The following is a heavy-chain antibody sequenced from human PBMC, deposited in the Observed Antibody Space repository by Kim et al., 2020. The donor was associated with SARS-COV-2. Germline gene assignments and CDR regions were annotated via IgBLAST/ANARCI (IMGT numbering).Heavy chain of an antibody. J-gene: IGHJ4*02. D-gene: IGHD6-13*01. CDR1: GGSISSSNW. Sequence: SETLSLTCAVSGGSISSSNWWSWVRQPPGKRLEWSGEIYHSGSTNNNPSLKSRVTISVDKSKNQFSLKLSSVTAADTAVYYCARARGVAAEFDYWGQGTLVTVSS. CDR3: ARARGVAAEFDY. V-gene: IGHV4-4*02. CDR2: IYHSGST.